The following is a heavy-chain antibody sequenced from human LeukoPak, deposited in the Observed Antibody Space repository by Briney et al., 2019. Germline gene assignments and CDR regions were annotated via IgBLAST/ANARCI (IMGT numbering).Heavy chain of an antibody. CDR1: GFTFSSYG. CDR3: ARDRGSYGNNWFDP. J-gene: IGHJ5*02. V-gene: IGHV3-30*02. D-gene: IGHD5-18*01. CDR2: IRYDGSNK. Sequence: GGSLRLSCAASGFTFSSYGMHWVRQAPGKGLEWVAFIRYDGSNKYYADSVKGRLTISRDNSKNTLYLQMNSLRAEDTALYYCARDRGSYGNNWFDPWGQGTLVTVSS.